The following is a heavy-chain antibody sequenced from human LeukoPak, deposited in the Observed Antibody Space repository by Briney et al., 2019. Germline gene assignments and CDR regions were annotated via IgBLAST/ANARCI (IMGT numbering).Heavy chain of an antibody. V-gene: IGHV6-1*01. D-gene: IGHD6-13*01. CDR2: TYYRSKWFN. J-gene: IGHJ4*02. CDR1: GDSVSSNTAA. Sequence: QTLSLTCAISGDSVSSNTAAWNWIRQSPSGGLEWLGRTYYRSKWFNDYAVSVKSRITINADTSKNQFSLQLNSVTPEDTAVYYCARVSAGIRIDCWGQGTLVTVSS. CDR3: ARVSAGIRIDC.